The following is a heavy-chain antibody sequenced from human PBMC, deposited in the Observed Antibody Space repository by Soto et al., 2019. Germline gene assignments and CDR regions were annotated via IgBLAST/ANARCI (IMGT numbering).Heavy chain of an antibody. CDR2: ITPIFGTA. J-gene: IGHJ4*02. D-gene: IGHD3-22*01. CDR1: GGTFSSYA. CDR3: ARDTDSSGYYPYYFDY. V-gene: IGHV1-69*06. Sequence: SVKVSCKASGGTFSSYAISWVRQAPGQGLEWMGGITPIFGTANYAQKFQGRVTITADKSTSTAYMELSSLRSEDTAVYYCARDTDSSGYYPYYFDYWGQGTLVTVSS.